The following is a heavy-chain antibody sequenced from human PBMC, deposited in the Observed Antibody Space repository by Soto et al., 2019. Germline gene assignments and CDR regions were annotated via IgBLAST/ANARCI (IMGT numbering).Heavy chain of an antibody. CDR2: MNPNSGTT. CDR1: GYTFTSYN. J-gene: IGHJ4*02. CDR3: VRYSVVASY. Sequence: ASVKVSCKASGYTFTSYNINWVRQAPGQGLEWLGWMNPNSGTTGYAQTFQDRITLTRDTSITTACMELSSLRSGDKAVYFCVRYSVVASYWGQGTLVTVSS. V-gene: IGHV1-8*01. D-gene: IGHD1-26*01.